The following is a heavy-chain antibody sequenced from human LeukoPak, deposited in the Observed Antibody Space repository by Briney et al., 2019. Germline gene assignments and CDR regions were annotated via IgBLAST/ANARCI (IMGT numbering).Heavy chain of an antibody. CDR2: IYYSGST. D-gene: IGHD4-17*01. J-gene: IGHJ4*02. CDR1: GGSISSYY. CDR3: ARHVMTTVGTIDY. Sequence: SETLSLTCTVSGGSISSYYWSWIRQPPGKGLEWIGYIYYSGSTNYNPSLKSRVTISVDTSKNQFSLKLSPVTAADTAVYYCARHVMTTVGTIDYWGQGTLVTVSS. V-gene: IGHV4-59*08.